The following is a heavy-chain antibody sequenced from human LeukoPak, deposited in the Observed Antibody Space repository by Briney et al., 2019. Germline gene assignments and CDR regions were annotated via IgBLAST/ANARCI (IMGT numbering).Heavy chain of an antibody. CDR1: GFTFSSYW. CDR2: IKQDGSKK. CDR3: PREGEDYDYVWGSYRGYYFDY. J-gene: IGHJ4*02. V-gene: IGHV3-7*01. D-gene: IGHD3-16*02. Sequence: PGGSLRLSCAASGFTFSSYWMSWVRQAPGKGLEWVANIKQDGSKKYYVDSVKGRFTISRDNAKNSLYLQMNSLRAEDTGVYYCPREGEDYDYVWGSYRGYYFDYWGQGTLVTVSS.